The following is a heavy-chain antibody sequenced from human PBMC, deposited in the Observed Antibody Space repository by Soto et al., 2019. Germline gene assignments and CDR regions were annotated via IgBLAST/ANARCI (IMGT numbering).Heavy chain of an antibody. CDR2: IYHSGITGST. CDR3: AGFSSSSLVDWFDP. J-gene: IGHJ5*02. D-gene: IGHD6-6*01. CDR1: GASISSYY. V-gene: IGHV4-59*01. Sequence: SETLSLTCTVSGASISSYYWTWIRQPPGKGLEWIGYIYHSGITGSTNYNPSLKSRVTISVDTSEDQFSLILSSVTAADTAVYYCAGFSSSSLVDWFDPWGQGTLVTVSS.